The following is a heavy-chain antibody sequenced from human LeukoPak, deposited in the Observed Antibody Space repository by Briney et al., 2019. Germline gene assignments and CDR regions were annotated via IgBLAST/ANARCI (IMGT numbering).Heavy chain of an antibody. Sequence: ASVKVSCKASGYTFTSYGISWVRQAPGQGLEWMGWIIAYNGNTNYAQKLQGRVTMTTDTSTSTAYMELRSLRSDDTAVYYCAREGDSSWLHDVFDIWGQGTMVTVSS. J-gene: IGHJ3*02. CDR3: AREGDSSWLHDVFDI. V-gene: IGHV1-18*01. CDR2: IIAYNGNT. CDR1: GYTFTSYG. D-gene: IGHD6-13*01.